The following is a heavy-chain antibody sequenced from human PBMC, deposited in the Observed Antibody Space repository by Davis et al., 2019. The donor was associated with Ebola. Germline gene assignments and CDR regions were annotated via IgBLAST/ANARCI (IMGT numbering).Heavy chain of an antibody. V-gene: IGHV4-34*01. CDR2: INHSGST. Sequence: SETLSLTCAVYGGSFSGYYWSWIRQPPGKGLEWIGEINHSGSTNYNPSLKSRVTISVDTSKNQFSLKLSSVTAADTAVYYCAREAYYSGMDVWGQGTTVTVSS. J-gene: IGHJ6*02. CDR3: AREAYYSGMDV. CDR1: GGSFSGYY.